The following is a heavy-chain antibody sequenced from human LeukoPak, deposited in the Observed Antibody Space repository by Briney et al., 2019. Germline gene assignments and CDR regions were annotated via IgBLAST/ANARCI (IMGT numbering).Heavy chain of an antibody. D-gene: IGHD3-22*01. J-gene: IGHJ3*02. CDR3: ARGHYSDRSPSYAFHM. V-gene: IGHV3-53*04. CDR1: GFSVSGNY. CDR2: IYSGAST. Sequence: GGSLRLSCAASGFSVSGNYMTWIRQAPGKGLEWVSGIYSGASTQYADSVKGRFTIFRLNSNNTLYLHMSSLREDDTAVYYCARGHYSDRSPSYAFHMWGQGTMVTVSS.